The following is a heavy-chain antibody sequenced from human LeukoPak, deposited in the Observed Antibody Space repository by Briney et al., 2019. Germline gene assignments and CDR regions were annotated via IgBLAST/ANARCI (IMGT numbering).Heavy chain of an antibody. CDR1: GFAFSNYA. J-gene: IGHJ5*02. Sequence: GGSYAGSCAASGFAFSNYAMSRVGQAPGQGLEWVSGISASGGGIYYADSVKGRFTISRDNSKNTLYLQMNSLRAEDTAVYYCAKLQRIAAAGEDWFDPWAEGMLVTVSS. V-gene: IGHV3-23*01. D-gene: IGHD6-13*01. CDR3: AKLQRIAAAGEDWFDP. CDR2: ISASGGGI.